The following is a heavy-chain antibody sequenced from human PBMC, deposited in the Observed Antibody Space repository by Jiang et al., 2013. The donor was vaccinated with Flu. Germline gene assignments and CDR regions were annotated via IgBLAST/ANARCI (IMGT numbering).Heavy chain of an antibody. Sequence: GSGLVKPSETLSLTCTVSGGSISSYYWSWIRQPPGKGLEWIGYIYYSGSTKYNPSLKSRVTISVDTSKNQFSLKLSSVTAADTAVYYCARARASQMATIVSYYYYGMDVRGKGTTVTVSS. CDR2: IYYSGST. D-gene: IGHD5-24*01. V-gene: IGHV4-59*01. CDR3: ARARASQMATIVSYYYYGMDV. CDR1: GGSISSYY. J-gene: IGHJ6*04.